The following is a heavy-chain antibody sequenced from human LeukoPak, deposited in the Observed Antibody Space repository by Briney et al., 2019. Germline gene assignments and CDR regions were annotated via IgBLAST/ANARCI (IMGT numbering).Heavy chain of an antibody. V-gene: IGHV3-23*01. D-gene: IGHD3-16*02. J-gene: IGHJ3*02. CDR2: ISGSGGST. CDR1: GFTFSSYA. Sequence: PGGSLRLSCAASGFTFSSYAMSWVRQAPGKGLEWVSAISGSGGSTYYADSVKGRFTISRDNSKNTLYLQMNSLRAEDTAVYYCAKAFPGLRVWGSYPDAFDIWGQGTMDTVSS. CDR3: AKAFPGLRVWGSYPDAFDI.